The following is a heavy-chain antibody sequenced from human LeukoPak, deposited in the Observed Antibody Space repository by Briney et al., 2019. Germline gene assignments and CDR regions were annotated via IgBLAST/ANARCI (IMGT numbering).Heavy chain of an antibody. CDR2: VNTAGRRS. CDR1: GFTFSTYW. Sequence: GSQRLSCAPSGFTFSTYWMHWVRQAPGKGLVWVSRVNTAGRRSSYAEPVNGRFTISREDAKHTLYLQMNSLRAEDTAMYYCVGGMGGHFDYWGQGTVVRVFS. J-gene: IGHJ4*02. D-gene: IGHD3-16*01. CDR3: VGGMGGHFDY. V-gene: IGHV3-74*01.